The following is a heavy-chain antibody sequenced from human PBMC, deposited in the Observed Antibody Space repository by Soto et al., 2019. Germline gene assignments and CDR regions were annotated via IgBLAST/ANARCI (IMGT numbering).Heavy chain of an antibody. V-gene: IGHV4-31*03. CDR1: GFSISSGGYY. Sequence: PSETLSLTCPFSGFSISSGGYYWSWIRQHPGKGLEWVGYIYYSRTTYYNPSLESRVTISVDTSKNQFSLNLSSVTAADTAVYYCARGFLEWLSHPYYGMDVWGQGTTVTVSS. D-gene: IGHD3-3*01. J-gene: IGHJ6*02. CDR3: ARGFLEWLSHPYYGMDV. CDR2: IYYSRTT.